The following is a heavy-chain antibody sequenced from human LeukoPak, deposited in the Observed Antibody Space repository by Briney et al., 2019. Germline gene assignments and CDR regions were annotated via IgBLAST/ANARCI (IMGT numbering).Heavy chain of an antibody. CDR2: INPSGGST. Sequence: GASVKVSCKASGYTFTSYYMHWVRQAPGQGLEWMGIINPSGGSTSYAQTFQVRVTMTRDTSTSTVYMELSSLRSEDTAVYYCARDWSSIAAAGLSSYWGQGTLVTVSS. V-gene: IGHV1-46*01. CDR3: ARDWSSIAAAGLSSY. J-gene: IGHJ4*02. D-gene: IGHD6-13*01. CDR1: GYTFTSYY.